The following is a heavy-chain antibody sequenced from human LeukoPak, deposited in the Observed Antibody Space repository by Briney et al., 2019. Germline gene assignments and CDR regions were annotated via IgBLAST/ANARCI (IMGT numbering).Heavy chain of an antibody. D-gene: IGHD2-2*01. CDR1: GGSISSYY. CDR2: IYFSGST. J-gene: IGHJ4*02. V-gene: IGHV4-59*01. CDR3: ARDVGEYCSSTNCYASHY. Sequence: PSETLSLTCTVSGGSISSYYWTWIRQPPGKGLEWIGYIYFSGSTNYNPSLKNRVTSSVDTSKNQFSLNLSSVTAADTAVYYCARDVGEYCSSTNCYASHYWGQGTLVTVSS.